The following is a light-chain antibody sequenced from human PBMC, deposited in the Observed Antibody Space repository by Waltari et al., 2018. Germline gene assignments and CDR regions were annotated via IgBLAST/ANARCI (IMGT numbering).Light chain of an antibody. CDR3: CSFAGRNVYV. J-gene: IGLJ1*01. CDR2: EGN. Sequence: QSALTQPASVSGSPGQSITISSTGTGSDVGTYHLVPCYQQLPGNVPKLLIYEGNKRPLGVSDRVSGSKSGNTASLTISGLQAEDEGDYYCCSFAGRNVYVFGTGTKVTVL. CDR1: GSDVGTYHL. V-gene: IGLV2-23*01.